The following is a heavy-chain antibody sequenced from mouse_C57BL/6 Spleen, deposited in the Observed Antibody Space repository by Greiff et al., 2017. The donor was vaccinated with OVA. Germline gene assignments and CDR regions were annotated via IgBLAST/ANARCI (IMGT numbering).Heavy chain of an antibody. D-gene: IGHD2-1*01. V-gene: IGHV1-61*01. CDR3: ASFRDFYSPW. J-gene: IGHJ2*01. CDR1: GYTFTSYW. CDR2: IYPSDSET. Sequence: VQLQQSGAELVRPGSSVKLSCKASGYTFTSYWMDWVKQRPGQGLEWIGNIYPSDSETHYNQKFKDKATLTVDKSSSTAYMQLSSLTSEDSAVYYCASFRDFYSPWWGQGTTLTVSS.